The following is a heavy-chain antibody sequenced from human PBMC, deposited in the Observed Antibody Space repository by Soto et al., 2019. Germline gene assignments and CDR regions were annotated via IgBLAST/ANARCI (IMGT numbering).Heavy chain of an antibody. CDR2: ISAYNGNT. CDR1: GYTFTSYG. J-gene: IGHJ5*02. CDR3: ARDPCSSTSCYAPERNWFDP. Sequence: ASVKVSCKASGYTFTSYGISWVRQAPGQGLEWMGWISAYNGNTNYAQKLQGRVTMTTDKSTSTAYMELRSLRSDDTAVYYCARDPCSSTSCYAPERNWFDPWGQGTLVTVSS. D-gene: IGHD2-2*01. V-gene: IGHV1-18*01.